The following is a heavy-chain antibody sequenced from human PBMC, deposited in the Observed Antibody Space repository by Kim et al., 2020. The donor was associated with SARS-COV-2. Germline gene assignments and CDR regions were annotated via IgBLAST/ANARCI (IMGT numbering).Heavy chain of an antibody. CDR1: GFTFDDYA. CDR2: ISGDGGST. V-gene: IGHV3-43*02. D-gene: IGHD3-22*01. Sequence: GGSLRLSCAASGFTFDDYAMHWVRQAPGKGLEWVSLISGDGGSTYYADSVKGRITISRDNSKNSLYLQMNSLRTEDTALYYCAKDPSRYYYDSSGYYSNYFDYGRQVNLVTVSS. CDR3: AKDPSRYYYDSSGYYSNYFDY. J-gene: IGHJ4*01.